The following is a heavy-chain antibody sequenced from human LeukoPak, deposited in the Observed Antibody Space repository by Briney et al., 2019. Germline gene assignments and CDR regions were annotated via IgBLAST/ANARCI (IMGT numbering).Heavy chain of an antibody. V-gene: IGHV3-48*03. CDR2: ISSSGSTI. CDR3: AREDGFDFDY. J-gene: IGHJ4*02. CDR1: GFTFSSYE. Sequence: GGSLRLSCAASGFTFSSYEMNWVRQAPGKGLERVSYISSSGSTIYYADSVKGRFTISRDNAKNSLYLQMNSLRAEDTAVYYCAREDGFDFDYWGQGTLVTVSS. D-gene: IGHD3-10*01.